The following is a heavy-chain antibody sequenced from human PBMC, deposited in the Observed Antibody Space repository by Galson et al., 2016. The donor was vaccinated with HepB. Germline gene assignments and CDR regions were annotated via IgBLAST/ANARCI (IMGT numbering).Heavy chain of an antibody. V-gene: IGHV3-33*01. D-gene: IGHD3-10*01. Sequence: SLRLSCAASGFTFSSYGMHWVRQAPGKGLEWVAVIWYDGSNEYYADSGKGRFTISRDNSKNTLYLQMNSLRAEDTAVYYCASLGSLGSFSRGLYWGQGTLVTVSS. CDR1: GFTFSSYG. CDR3: ASLGSLGSFSRGLY. CDR2: IWYDGSNE. J-gene: IGHJ4*02.